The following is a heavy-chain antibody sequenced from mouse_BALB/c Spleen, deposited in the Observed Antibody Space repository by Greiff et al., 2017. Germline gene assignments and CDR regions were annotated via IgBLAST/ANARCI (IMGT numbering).Heavy chain of an antibody. CDR1: GYTFTNYW. CDR3: ARDRLGNYEVDY. Sequence: QVHVKQSGAELVRPGTSVKISCKASGYTFTNYWLGWVKQRPGHGLEWIGDIYPGGGYTNYNGKFKGKATLTADTSSSTAYMQLSSLTSEDSAVYFCARDRLGNYEVDYWGQGTTLTVSS. CDR2: IYPGGGYT. V-gene: IGHV1-63*02. J-gene: IGHJ2*01. D-gene: IGHD2-1*01.